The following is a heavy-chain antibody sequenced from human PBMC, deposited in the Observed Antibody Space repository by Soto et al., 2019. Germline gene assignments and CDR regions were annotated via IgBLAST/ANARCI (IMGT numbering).Heavy chain of an antibody. J-gene: IGHJ6*02. D-gene: IGHD3-3*01. CDR3: ASLNPEYYDFWSGLSKYYYGMDV. CDR2: ISYDGSNK. CDR1: GFTFSSYG. V-gene: IGHV3-30*03. Sequence: PGGSLRLSCAASGFTFSSYGMHWVRQAPGKGLEWVAVISYDGSNKYYADSVKGRFTISRDNSKNTLYLQMNSLRAEDTAVYYCASLNPEYYDFWSGLSKYYYGMDVWGQGTTVTVSS.